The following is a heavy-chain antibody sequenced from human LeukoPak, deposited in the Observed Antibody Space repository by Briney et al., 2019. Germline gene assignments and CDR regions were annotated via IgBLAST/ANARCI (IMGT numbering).Heavy chain of an antibody. CDR2: IYTSGTT. CDR1: GGSFSTYY. J-gene: IGHJ4*02. CDR3: AGSLDHGPVDY. D-gene: IGHD1-14*01. V-gene: IGHV4-4*07. Sequence: SETLSLTCTVSGGSFSTYYWSWIRQPAGKGLEWIGHIYTSGTTNYNPSLKSRVTMSIDTSKNQFSLKLSSVTAADTAVHYCAGSLDHGPVDYWGQGTLVTVSS.